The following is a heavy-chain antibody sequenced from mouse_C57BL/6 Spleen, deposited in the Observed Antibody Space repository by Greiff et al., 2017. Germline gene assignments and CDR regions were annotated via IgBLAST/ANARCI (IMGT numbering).Heavy chain of an antibody. D-gene: IGHD2-12*01. CDR3: ADDVWFAY. V-gene: IGHV5-17*01. CDR2: ISSGSSTI. CDR1: GFTFSDYG. J-gene: IGHJ3*01. Sequence: EVHLVESGGGLVKPGGSLKLSCAASGFTFSDYGMHWVRQAPEKGLEWVAYISSGSSTIYYADTVKGRFTISRDNAKNTLFLQMTSLRSEDTARYYCADDVWFAYWGQGTLVTVSA.